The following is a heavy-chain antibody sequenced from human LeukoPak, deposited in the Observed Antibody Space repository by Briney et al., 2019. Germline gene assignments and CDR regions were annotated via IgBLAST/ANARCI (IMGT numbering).Heavy chain of an antibody. CDR2: INAGNGNT. J-gene: IGHJ3*02. D-gene: IGHD3-22*01. CDR3: ARAGVWDYSDSSGYHNAAFDI. Sequence: ASVKVSCKASGYTLTSYAMHWVRQAPGQRLEWMGWINAGNGNTKYSQEFQGRVTITRDTSISTAYMDLSRLRSDDTAVYYCARAGVWDYSDSSGYHNAAFDIWGQGTMVTVSS. V-gene: IGHV1-3*01. CDR1: GYTLTSYA.